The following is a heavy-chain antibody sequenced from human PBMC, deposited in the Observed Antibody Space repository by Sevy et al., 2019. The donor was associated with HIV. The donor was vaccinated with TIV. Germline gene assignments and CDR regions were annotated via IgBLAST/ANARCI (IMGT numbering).Heavy chain of an antibody. Sequence: GGSLRLSCAASGFTFSNAWMSWVRQAPGKGLEWVGRIKSKTDGGTTDYAAPVKGRFTISRDDSKNTLYLQMNSLKTEDTAVYYCTTDPCGGSCYSASYYFDYWGQGTLVTVSS. J-gene: IGHJ4*02. V-gene: IGHV3-15*01. CDR1: GFTFSNAW. CDR3: TTDPCGGSCYSASYYFDY. D-gene: IGHD2-15*01. CDR2: IKSKTDGGTT.